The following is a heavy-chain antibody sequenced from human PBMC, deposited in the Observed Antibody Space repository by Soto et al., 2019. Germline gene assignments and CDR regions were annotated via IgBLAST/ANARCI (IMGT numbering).Heavy chain of an antibody. V-gene: IGHV4-34*01. D-gene: IGHD3-10*01. CDR1: GGSFSGYY. Sequence: TSETLSLTCAVYGGSFSGYYWSWIRQPPGKGLEWIGEINHSGSTNYNPSLKRRVTISVKTSKNQFSLKLSSVTAADTAVYYCARERHYYGSGSYYNAYNWFDPWGQGTLVTVSS. CDR3: ARERHYYGSGSYYNAYNWFDP. CDR2: INHSGST. J-gene: IGHJ5*02.